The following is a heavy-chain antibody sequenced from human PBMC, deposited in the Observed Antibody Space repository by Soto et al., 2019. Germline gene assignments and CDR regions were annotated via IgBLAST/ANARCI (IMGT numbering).Heavy chain of an antibody. CDR2: VIPILRQA. CDR1: GGIFSSYA. Sequence: QVQLVQSGAEVKKPGSSVKVSCKASGGIFSSYAISWLRQAPGQGLEWMGAVIPILRQAYYAQDFQDRVSITADESTRTTYLELGSLRADDTAVYFCARVGGIGAPPGTDYWGQGTLVTVSS. J-gene: IGHJ4*02. V-gene: IGHV1-69*01. CDR3: ARVGGIGAPPGTDY. D-gene: IGHD6-6*01.